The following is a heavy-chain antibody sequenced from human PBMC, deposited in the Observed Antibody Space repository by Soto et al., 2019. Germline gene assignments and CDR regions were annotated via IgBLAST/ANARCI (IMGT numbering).Heavy chain of an antibody. D-gene: IGHD1-1*01. CDR3: ARVKQLERRISDY. J-gene: IGHJ4*02. Sequence: ASVKVSCKASGYTFTGYYMHWVRQATGQGLEWMGWMNPNSGNTGYAQKFQGRVTMTRNTSISTAYMELSSLRSEDTAVYYCARVKQLERRISDYWGQGTLVTVSS. V-gene: IGHV1-8*02. CDR2: MNPNSGNT. CDR1: GYTFTGYY.